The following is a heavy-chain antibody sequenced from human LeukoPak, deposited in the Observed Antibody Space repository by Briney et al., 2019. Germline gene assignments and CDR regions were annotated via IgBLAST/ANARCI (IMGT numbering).Heavy chain of an antibody. CDR1: GGSISSSSYY. CDR2: IHHGGST. V-gene: IGHV4-39*07. Sequence: PSETLSLTCTVSGGSISSSSYYWGWIRQSPGKGLEWIGSIHHGGSTYYNPSLESRATISVDTSKNQFFLKVTSVTAADSAVYYCARDETLTALFDYWGQGTLVTVSS. J-gene: IGHJ4*02. CDR3: ARDETLTALFDY.